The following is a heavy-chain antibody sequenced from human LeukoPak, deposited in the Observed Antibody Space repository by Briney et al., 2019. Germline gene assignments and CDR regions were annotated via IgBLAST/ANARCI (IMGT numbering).Heavy chain of an antibody. Sequence: SVKVSCKASGGTFSSYAISWVRQAPGQGLEWTGGIIPIFGTANYAQKFQGRVTITADESTSTAYMELSSLRSEDTAVYYCARAPIAAAGTNNWFDPWGQGTLVTVSS. CDR2: IIPIFGTA. CDR1: GGTFSSYA. D-gene: IGHD6-13*01. CDR3: ARAPIAAAGTNNWFDP. V-gene: IGHV1-69*13. J-gene: IGHJ5*02.